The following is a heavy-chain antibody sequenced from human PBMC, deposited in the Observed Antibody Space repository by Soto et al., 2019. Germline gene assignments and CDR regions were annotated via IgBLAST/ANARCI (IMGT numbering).Heavy chain of an antibody. CDR1: GGSISSYY. J-gene: IGHJ5*02. D-gene: IGHD3-3*01. Sequence: PSETLSLTCTVSGGSISSYYWSWIRQPPGKGLEWIGYIYYSGSTNYSPSLKSRVTISVDTSKNQFSLKLSSVTAADTAVYYCARHNYDFWSGYYTGWFDPWGQGTLVTVSS. CDR2: IYYSGST. CDR3: ARHNYDFWSGYYTGWFDP. V-gene: IGHV4-59*08.